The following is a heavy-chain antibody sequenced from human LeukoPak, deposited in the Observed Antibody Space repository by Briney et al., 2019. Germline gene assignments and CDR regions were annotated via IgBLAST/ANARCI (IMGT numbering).Heavy chain of an antibody. CDR2: ISAYNGNT. V-gene: IGHV1-18*01. CDR1: GYTFTSYG. J-gene: IGHJ4*02. CDR3: ARVDDYGDYVLEGPYYFDY. Sequence: ASVKVSCKASGYTFTSYGISWVRQAPGQGLEWMGWISAYNGNTNYAQKLQGRVTMTTDTSTSTAYMELRSLSSDDTAVYYCARVDDYGDYVLEGPYYFDYWGQGTLVTVSS. D-gene: IGHD4-17*01.